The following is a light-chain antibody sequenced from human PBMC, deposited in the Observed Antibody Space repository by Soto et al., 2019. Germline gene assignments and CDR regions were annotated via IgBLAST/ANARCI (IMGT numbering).Light chain of an antibody. CDR2: GAS. Sequence: EIVMTPSPATLSVPPGARLTLSCRASQSVSNLVWYQQKPGLAPRLLIYGASTRATGIPARFSGSGSGTEFTLTISRLQSEDFAVYYCQQYNNWPLTFGGGTKVDI. CDR3: QQYNNWPLT. CDR1: QSVSN. J-gene: IGKJ4*01. V-gene: IGKV3-15*01.